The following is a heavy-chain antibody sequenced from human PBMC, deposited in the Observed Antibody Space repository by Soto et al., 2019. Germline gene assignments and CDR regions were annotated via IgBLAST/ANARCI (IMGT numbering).Heavy chain of an antibody. V-gene: IGHV3-21*01. CDR2: ISSSSNYI. CDR1: GLTFCTYS. Sequence: WGSMRLACAACGLTFCTYSMNWVRKAPGKGLGWVSSISSSSNYIYYADSVKGRFTISRDNAKNSLYLQMNSLRAEDTAVYYCARERFHDASDAFDIWGQGTVVTVS. CDR3: ARERFHDASDAFDI. D-gene: IGHD3-10*01. J-gene: IGHJ3*02.